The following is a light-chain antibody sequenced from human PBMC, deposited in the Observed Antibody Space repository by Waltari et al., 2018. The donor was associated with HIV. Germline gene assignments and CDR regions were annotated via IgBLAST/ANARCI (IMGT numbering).Light chain of an antibody. CDR1: QRISSS. V-gene: IGKV1-39*01. Sequence: DIQMTQSPSSLSASVGDRVTITCRASQRISSSLNWYQQKPGKAPKLLISAASTLQSGVPSRFSGSGSGTDFTLTISSLQPEDFATYYCQQSFSFPLTFGGGTKVEIK. CDR2: AAS. CDR3: QQSFSFPLT. J-gene: IGKJ4*01.